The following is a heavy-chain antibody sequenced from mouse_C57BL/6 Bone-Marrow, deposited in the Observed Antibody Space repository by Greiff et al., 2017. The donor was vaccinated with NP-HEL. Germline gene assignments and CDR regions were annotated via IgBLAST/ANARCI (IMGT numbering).Heavy chain of an antibody. D-gene: IGHD1-1*01. J-gene: IGHJ4*01. Sequence: EVKLMESGGDLVKPGGSLKLSCAASGFTFSSYGMSWVRQTPDKRLEWVATISSGGSYTYYPDSVKGRFTISRDNAKNTLYLQMSSLKSEDTAMYYCARLRITTVVATGNYAMDYWGQGTSVTVSS. CDR3: ARLRITTVVATGNYAMDY. CDR2: ISSGGSYT. V-gene: IGHV5-6*01. CDR1: GFTFSSYG.